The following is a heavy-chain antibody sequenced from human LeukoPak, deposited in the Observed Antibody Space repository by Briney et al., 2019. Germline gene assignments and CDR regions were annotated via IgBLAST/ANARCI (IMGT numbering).Heavy chain of an antibody. CDR1: GGSISSSSYY. Sequence: PSETLSLTCTVSGGSISSSSYYWGWIRQPPGKGLEWIGNIHYSGSTNYNPSLKSRVTISVDTSKNQFSLKLSSVTAADTAVYYCARPAKGYYGSGSYYRYYYYMDVWGKGTTVTISS. CDR3: ARPAKGYYGSGSYYRYYYYMDV. V-gene: IGHV4-39*07. CDR2: IHYSGST. D-gene: IGHD3-10*01. J-gene: IGHJ6*03.